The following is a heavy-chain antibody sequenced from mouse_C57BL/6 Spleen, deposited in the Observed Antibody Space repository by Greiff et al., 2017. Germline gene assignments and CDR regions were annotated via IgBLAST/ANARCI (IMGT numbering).Heavy chain of an antibody. D-gene: IGHD3-1*01. CDR1: GFTFSSYG. CDR2: ISSGGSYT. CDR3: ARQRGSGDWYFDV. Sequence: EVQVVESGGDLVKPGGSLKLSCAASGFTFSSYGMSWVRQTPDKRLEWVATISSGGSYTYYPDSVKGRFTISRDNAKNTLYLQMSSLKSEDTAMYYCARQRGSGDWYFDVWGTGTTVTVSS. V-gene: IGHV5-6*01. J-gene: IGHJ1*03.